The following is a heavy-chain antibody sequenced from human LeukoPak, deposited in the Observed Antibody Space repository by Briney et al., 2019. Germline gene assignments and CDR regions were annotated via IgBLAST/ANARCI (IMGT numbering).Heavy chain of an antibody. CDR2: IYDTGNT. J-gene: IGHJ5*02. CDR1: GGPLSAYY. Sequence: PSGTLSLTCTVSGGPLSAYYWTWIRQPPGKGLEWIGYIYDTGNTNYNPSLKSRVTISVDTSKNQFSLKLSSVTAADTAVYYCARDRAVAGTGWFDPWGQGTLVTVSS. V-gene: IGHV4-59*01. CDR3: ARDRAVAGTGWFDP. D-gene: IGHD6-19*01.